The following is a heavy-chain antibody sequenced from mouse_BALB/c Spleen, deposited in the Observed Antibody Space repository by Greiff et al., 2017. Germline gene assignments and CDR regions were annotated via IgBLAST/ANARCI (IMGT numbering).Heavy chain of an antibody. CDR1: GFTFSSYA. D-gene: IGHD1-1*01. J-gene: IGHJ3*01. Sequence: EVKLVESGGGLVKPGGSLKLSCAASGFTFSSYAMSWVRQTPEKRLEWVASISSGGSTYYPDSVKGRFTISRDNARNILYLQMSSLRSEDTAMYYCARRGPYYGSSSFAYWGQGTLVTVSA. V-gene: IGHV5-6-5*01. CDR3: ARRGPYYGSSSFAY. CDR2: ISSGGST.